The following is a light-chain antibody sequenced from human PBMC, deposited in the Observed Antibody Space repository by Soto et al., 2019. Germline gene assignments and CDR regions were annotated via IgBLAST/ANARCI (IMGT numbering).Light chain of an antibody. J-gene: IGLJ2*01. CDR2: EVT. CDR3: SSHAGSINVI. Sequence: QSALTQPASVSGSPGQSITISCTGTSSDVGGYKYVSWYQQHPGKAPKLMIFEVTKRPSGVPDRFSGSKSGNTASLTVSGLQAEDEADYYCSSHAGSINVIFGGGTKLTVL. V-gene: IGLV2-8*01. CDR1: SSDVGGYKY.